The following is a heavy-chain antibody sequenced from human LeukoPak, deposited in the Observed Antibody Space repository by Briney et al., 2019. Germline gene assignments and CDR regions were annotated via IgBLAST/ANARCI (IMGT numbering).Heavy chain of an antibody. CDR2: IYYSGST. D-gene: IGHD4-11*01. CDR1: GGSISSSSYY. Sequence: SETLSLTCTVSGGSISSSSYYWGWIRQPPGKGLEWIGSIYYSGSTHYNPSLKSRVTISVDTSKNQFSLKLSSVTAADTAVYYCARVDYSNSGGVFDYWGQGTLVTVS. J-gene: IGHJ4*02. V-gene: IGHV4-39*07. CDR3: ARVDYSNSGGVFDY.